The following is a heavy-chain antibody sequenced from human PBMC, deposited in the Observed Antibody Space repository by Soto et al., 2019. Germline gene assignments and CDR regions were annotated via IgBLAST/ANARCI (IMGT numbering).Heavy chain of an antibody. CDR1: GFSLSTTGKS. J-gene: IGHJ4*02. CDR3: AHSRGDGDYFPY. Sequence: QITLKESGPTLVKPTQTLTLTCTFSGFSLSTTGKSVAWIRQPPGKALEWLSVIYWDDDKRYSPSLNTRLTIAKDTSTNPVVLKLTNMDPSDTGTYYCAHSRGDGDYFPYWGQGTLVSVSS. V-gene: IGHV2-5*02. CDR2: IYWDDDK. D-gene: IGHD3-16*01.